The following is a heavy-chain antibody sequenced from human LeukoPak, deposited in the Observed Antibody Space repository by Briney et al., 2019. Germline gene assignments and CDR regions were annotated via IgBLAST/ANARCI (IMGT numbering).Heavy chain of an antibody. J-gene: IGHJ4*02. CDR3: ARGDYYDSSGYYSIVY. Sequence: GASVKVSCKASGGTFSSYAISWVRQAPGQGLEWMGGIIPILGTANYAQKFQGRVTITADESTSTAYMELSSLRSEDTAVYYCARGDYYDSSGYYSIVYWGQGTLVTVSS. D-gene: IGHD3-22*01. V-gene: IGHV1-69*13. CDR2: IIPILGTA. CDR1: GGTFSSYA.